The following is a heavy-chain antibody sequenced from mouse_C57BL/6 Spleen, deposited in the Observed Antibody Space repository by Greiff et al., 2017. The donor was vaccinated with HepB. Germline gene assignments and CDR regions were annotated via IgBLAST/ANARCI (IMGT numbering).Heavy chain of an antibody. D-gene: IGHD2-3*01. CDR3: ARSGDGYYNY. CDR1: GYTFTSYW. Sequence: VQLQQPGAELVMPGASVKLSCKASGYTFTSYWMHWVKQRPGQGLEWIGEIDPSDSYTNYNQKFKGKSTLTVDKSSSTAYMQLSSLTSEDSAVYYCARSGDGYYNYWGQGTTLTVSS. CDR2: IDPSDSYT. V-gene: IGHV1-69*01. J-gene: IGHJ2*01.